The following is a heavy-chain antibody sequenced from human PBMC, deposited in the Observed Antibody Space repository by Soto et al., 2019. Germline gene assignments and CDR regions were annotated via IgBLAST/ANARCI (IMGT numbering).Heavy chain of an antibody. V-gene: IGHV3-7*01. Sequence: EVQLVESGGGLVQPWGSLRLSCAASGFTFSSYWMSWVRQAPGKGLEWVANIKQDGSEKYYVVSVKGRITISRDNAKNSQYQQINSLSSEDKAVYNCAHQTIGYCSGGSFLPTPRDTGGKEPKITVSS. CDR2: IKQDGSEK. D-gene: IGHD2-15*01. CDR3: AHQTIGYCSGGSFLPTPRDT. CDR1: GFTFSSYW. J-gene: IGHJ6*04.